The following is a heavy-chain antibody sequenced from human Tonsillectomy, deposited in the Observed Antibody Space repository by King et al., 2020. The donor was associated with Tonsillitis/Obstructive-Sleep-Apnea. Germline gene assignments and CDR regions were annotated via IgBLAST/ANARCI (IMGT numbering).Heavy chain of an antibody. CDR3: VKDDSSGYYYVDY. CDR1: GFTFSSYG. V-gene: IGHV3-30*18. J-gene: IGHJ4*02. D-gene: IGHD3-22*01. Sequence: VQLVESGGGVVQPGGSLRLSCAASGFTFSSYGMHWVRQAPGKGLEWVALILYDGSNQYYADSVKGRFAISRDDSKNTLYLQMNSLRVEDTAVYYCVKDDSSGYYYVDYWGQGTLVTVSS. CDR2: ILYDGSNQ.